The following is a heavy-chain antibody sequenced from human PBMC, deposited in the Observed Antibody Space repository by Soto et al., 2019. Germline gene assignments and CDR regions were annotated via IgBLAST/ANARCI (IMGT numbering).Heavy chain of an antibody. CDR3: TRREVLDDGMDV. CDR2: IRSKANSYAT. Sequence: EVQLVESGGGLVQPGGSLKLSCAASGFTFSGSAMHWVRQASGKGPEWVGRIRSKANSYATAYAASVKGRFTISRDDSKNTAYLQMNSLKTEDTAVYYCTRREVLDDGMDVWGQGTTVTVSS. J-gene: IGHJ6*02. V-gene: IGHV3-73*02. CDR1: GFTFSGSA. D-gene: IGHD1-1*01.